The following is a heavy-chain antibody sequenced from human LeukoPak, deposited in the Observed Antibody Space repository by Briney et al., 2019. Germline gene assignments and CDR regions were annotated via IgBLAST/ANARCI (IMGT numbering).Heavy chain of an antibody. D-gene: IGHD1-26*01. CDR1: GFTFSSYW. CDR3: VRDRGRASTDY. V-gene: IGHV3-7*01. J-gene: IGHJ4*02. CDR2: IKPDGSEE. Sequence: SGGSLRLSCAASGFTFSSYWMSWVRQAPGKGLEWVANIKPDGSEENYVDSVKGRFTISRDNAKNSLSLQMNSLRADDTAVYYCVRDRGRASTDYWGQGTLVTVSS.